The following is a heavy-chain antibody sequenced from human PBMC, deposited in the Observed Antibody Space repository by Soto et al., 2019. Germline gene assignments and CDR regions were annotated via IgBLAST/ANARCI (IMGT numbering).Heavy chain of an antibody. CDR2: INHSGST. J-gene: IGHJ4*02. CDR1: GGSFSGYY. V-gene: IGHV4-34*01. D-gene: IGHD3-9*01. CDR3: ARFRGVLRYFDWLPNALGGYDY. Sequence: SSETLSLTCAVYGGSFSGYYWIWIRQPPGKGLEWIGEINHSGSTNYNPSLKSRVTISVDTSKNQFSLKLSSVTAADTAVYYCARFRGVLRYFDWLPNALGGYDYWGQGTLVTVSS.